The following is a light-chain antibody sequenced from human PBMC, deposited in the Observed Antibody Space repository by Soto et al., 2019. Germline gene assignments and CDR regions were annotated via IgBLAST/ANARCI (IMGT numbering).Light chain of an antibody. CDR1: QSIGSW. Sequence: TQMTQSPSTLSASVGDRVTITCRASQSIGSWLAWYQQKPGKAPNLLIYAASTLRSGVPSRFSGSGSGTDFTLTISSLQAEDFAVYYCQQANTFPTFGQGTKVDIK. CDR3: QQANTFPT. J-gene: IGKJ1*01. CDR2: AAS. V-gene: IGKV1-12*01.